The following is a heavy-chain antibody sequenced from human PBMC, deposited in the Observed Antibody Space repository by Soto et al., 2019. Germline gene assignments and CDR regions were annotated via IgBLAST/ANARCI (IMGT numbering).Heavy chain of an antibody. Sequence: SETLSLTCTVSGVSSTSFYWSWIRQSPGKGLEWIGYIFDNGDVKYNPSLMSRLTMSIDMSKNEFSLRLKSVTAADTAMYYCARGWGSKWYYFDSWGEGTLVTVS. CDR3: ARGWGSKWYYFDS. CDR2: IFDNGDV. D-gene: IGHD3-16*01. J-gene: IGHJ4*02. CDR1: GVSSTSFY. V-gene: IGHV4-59*01.